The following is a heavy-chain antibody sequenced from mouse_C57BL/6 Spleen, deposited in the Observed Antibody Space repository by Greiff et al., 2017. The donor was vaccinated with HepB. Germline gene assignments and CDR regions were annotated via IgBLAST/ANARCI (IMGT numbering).Heavy chain of an antibody. D-gene: IGHD1-1*01. CDR2: INPSNGGT. J-gene: IGHJ3*01. V-gene: IGHV1-53*01. CDR3: ARGGDYYGSSSAWFAY. Sequence: VQLQQPGTELVKPGASVKLSCKASGYTFTSYWMHWVKQRPGQGLEWIGNINPSNGGTNYNEKFKSKATLTVDKSSSTAYMQRSSLTSEDSAVYDCARGGDYYGSSSAWFAYWGQGTLVTVSA. CDR1: GYTFTSYW.